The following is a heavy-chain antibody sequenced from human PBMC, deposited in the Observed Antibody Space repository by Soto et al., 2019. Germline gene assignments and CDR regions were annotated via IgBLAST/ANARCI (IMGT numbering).Heavy chain of an antibody. Sequence: ASVKVSCKASGGTFSSYAISWVRQAPGQGLEWMGGIIPIFGTANYAQKFQGRVTITADKSTSTAYMELSSLRSEDTAVYYCAREACSGGSCYSAYSYYYGMDVWGQGTTVTVSS. CDR3: AREACSGGSCYSAYSYYYGMDV. CDR1: GGTFSSYA. CDR2: IIPIFGTA. J-gene: IGHJ6*02. D-gene: IGHD2-15*01. V-gene: IGHV1-69*06.